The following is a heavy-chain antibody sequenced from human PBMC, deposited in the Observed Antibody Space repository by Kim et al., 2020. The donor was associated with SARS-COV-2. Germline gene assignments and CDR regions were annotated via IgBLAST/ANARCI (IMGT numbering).Heavy chain of an antibody. Sequence: YEGRHTSYADSGKGRFTISRDNSKTTLYLQMNSWRAEDTAVYYCAKALLESWGQGTLVTVSS. J-gene: IGHJ5*02. D-gene: IGHD1-1*01. CDR3: AKALLES. V-gene: IGHV3-30-3*02. CDR2: YEGRHT.